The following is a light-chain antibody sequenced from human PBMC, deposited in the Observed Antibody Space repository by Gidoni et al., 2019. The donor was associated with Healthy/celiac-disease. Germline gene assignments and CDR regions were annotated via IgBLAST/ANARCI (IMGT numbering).Light chain of an antibody. CDR3: QQYNSYSWT. CDR1: QSISSW. V-gene: IGKV1-5*01. CDR2: DAS. J-gene: IGKJ1*01. Sequence: DIQMPQSPSTLSASVGDRVTIPCRASQSISSWLAWYQQKPGKAPKLLIYDASSWESGVPSRFSGSGSGTEFTLTISSLQPEDFATYYCQQYNSYSWTFGQGTKVEIK.